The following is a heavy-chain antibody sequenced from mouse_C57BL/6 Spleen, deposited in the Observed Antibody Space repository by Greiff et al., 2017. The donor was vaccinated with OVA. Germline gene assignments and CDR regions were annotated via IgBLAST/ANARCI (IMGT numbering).Heavy chain of an antibody. Sequence: EVQLVESEGGLVQPGSSMKLSCTASGFTFSDYYMAWVRQVPEKGLEWVANINYDGSSTYYLDSLKSRFIISSDNAKNILYLQMSSLKSEDTATYYCARVKGDSSGFYYFDYWGQGTTLTVSS. CDR3: ARVKGDSSGFYYFDY. V-gene: IGHV5-16*01. CDR2: INYDGSST. CDR1: GFTFSDYY. J-gene: IGHJ2*01. D-gene: IGHD3-2*02.